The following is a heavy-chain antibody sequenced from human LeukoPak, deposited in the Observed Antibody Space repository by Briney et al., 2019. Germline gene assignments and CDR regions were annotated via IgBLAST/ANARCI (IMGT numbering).Heavy chain of an antibody. Sequence: SETLSLTCTVSGASISSYHWSWIRQPPGKRLEWIGYIHSSGNTNYNPSLKSRVTISVDTSKNQFSLKLSSVTAADTAVYYCVRGGIVGTSTRIPLFDSWGQGTLVTVSS. D-gene: IGHD1-26*01. CDR2: IHSSGNT. CDR3: VRGGIVGTSTRIPLFDS. CDR1: GASISSYH. J-gene: IGHJ4*02. V-gene: IGHV4-59*01.